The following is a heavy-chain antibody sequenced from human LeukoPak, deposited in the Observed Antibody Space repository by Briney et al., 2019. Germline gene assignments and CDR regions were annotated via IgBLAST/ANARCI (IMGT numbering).Heavy chain of an antibody. Sequence: GGSLRLSCAASGFTFDDYAMHWVRQAPGKGLEWVSGISWNSGSIGYADSVKGRFTISRDNAKNSLYLQMNSLRVEDTALYYCVRDSGWFRFDSWGQGTLVTVSS. J-gene: IGHJ4*02. CDR3: VRDSGWFRFDS. CDR2: ISWNSGSI. D-gene: IGHD6-19*01. CDR1: GFTFDDYA. V-gene: IGHV3-9*01.